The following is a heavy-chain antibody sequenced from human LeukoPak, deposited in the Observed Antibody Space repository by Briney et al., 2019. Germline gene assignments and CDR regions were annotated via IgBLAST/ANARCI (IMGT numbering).Heavy chain of an antibody. D-gene: IGHD3-22*01. CDR3: ARGLYYYDSSGYGYYYYYMDV. Sequence: SQTLSLTCAISGDSVSSNSAAWNWIRQSPSRGLEWLGRTYYRSKWYNDYAVSVKGRITINPDTSKNQFSLQLNSVTPEDTAVYYCARGLYYYDSSGYGYYYYYMDVWGKGTTVTVSS. J-gene: IGHJ6*03. CDR2: TYYRSKWYN. CDR1: GDSVSSNSAA. V-gene: IGHV6-1*01.